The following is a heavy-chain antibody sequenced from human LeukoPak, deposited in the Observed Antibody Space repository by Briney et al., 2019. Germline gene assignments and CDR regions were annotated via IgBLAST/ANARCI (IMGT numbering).Heavy chain of an antibody. CDR2: IKQDGSEK. J-gene: IGHJ6*02. Sequence: GGSLRLSCAASGFTFSSYWMRWVRQAPGKGLEWVANIKQDGSEKNYVDSVKGRFTISRDNAKNSLYPQMNSLRAEDTAVYYCAREGNYYGSGSYYYYYGMDVWGQGTTVTVSS. V-gene: IGHV3-7*01. CDR1: GFTFSSYW. CDR3: AREGNYYGSGSYYYYYGMDV. D-gene: IGHD3-10*01.